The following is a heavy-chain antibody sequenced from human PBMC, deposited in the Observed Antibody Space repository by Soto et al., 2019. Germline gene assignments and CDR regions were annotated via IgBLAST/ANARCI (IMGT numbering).Heavy chain of an antibody. V-gene: IGHV1-58*02. CDR3: AADIRATVTTFDY. D-gene: IGHD4-17*01. J-gene: IGHJ4*02. CDR1: GFTFTSSA. Sequence: SVKVSCKASGFTFTSSAMQWVRQARGQRLEWIGWIVVGSGNTNYAQKFQERVTITRDMSTSTAYMELSSLRSEDTAVYYCAADIRATVTTFDYWGQGTLVTVSS. CDR2: IVVGSGNT.